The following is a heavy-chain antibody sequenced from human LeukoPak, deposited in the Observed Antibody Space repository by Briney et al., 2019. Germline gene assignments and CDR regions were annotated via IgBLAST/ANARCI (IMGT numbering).Heavy chain of an antibody. V-gene: IGHV4-30-4*08. J-gene: IGHJ4*02. D-gene: IGHD6-13*01. CDR2: IYYSGST. CDR3: ARGSSSWYRGFDY. CDR1: GGSISSGDYY. Sequence: PSETLSLTXTVSGGSISSGDYYWSWIRQPPGKGLEWIGYIYYSGSTYCNPSLKSRVTISVDTSKNQLSLKLSSVTAADTAVYYCARGSSSWYRGFDYWGQGTLVTVSS.